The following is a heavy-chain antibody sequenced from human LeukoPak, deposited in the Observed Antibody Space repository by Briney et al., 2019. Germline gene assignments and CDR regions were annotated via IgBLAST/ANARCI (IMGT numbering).Heavy chain of an antibody. CDR1: GFTFSSYA. CDR2: IYYSGST. J-gene: IGHJ4*02. V-gene: IGHV4-31*02. CDR3: ARGGYYDSSGS. D-gene: IGHD3-22*01. Sequence: LRLSCAASGFTFSSYAMSWIRQHPGKGLEWIGYIYYSGSTYYNPSLKSRVTISVDTSKNQFSLKLSSVTAADTAVYYCARGGYYDSSGSWGQGTLVTVSS.